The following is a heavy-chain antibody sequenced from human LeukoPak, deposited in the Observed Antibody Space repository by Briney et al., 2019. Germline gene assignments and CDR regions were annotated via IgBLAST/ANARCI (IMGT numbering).Heavy chain of an antibody. CDR3: AGTYRLRRFDP. CDR1: GGSISSGTYY. V-gene: IGHV4-39*01. CDR2: IYYSEST. D-gene: IGHD2-2*02. J-gene: IGHJ5*02. Sequence: SETLSLTCTVSGGSISSGTYYWGWIRQPPGKGLECIGTIYYSESTSYNPSLKSRVTISVDTSKNQFSLKLTSVTAADTAVYYCAGTYRLRRFDPWGQGTPVTVSS.